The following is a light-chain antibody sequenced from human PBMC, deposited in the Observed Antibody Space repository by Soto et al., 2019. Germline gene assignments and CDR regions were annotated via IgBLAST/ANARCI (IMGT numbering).Light chain of an antibody. V-gene: IGKV1-33*01. CDR3: QQYRDLIS. CDR2: DAS. CDR1: QAIRNY. J-gene: IGKJ4*01. Sequence: EIPMTQSPSSLSASVGDRVTITCQASQAIRNYLNWYQQKPGKAPELLIFDASNLEPGVSSRFSGSGSGTDFSFTISGLQPEDFATYYCQQYRDLISFGGGTKVEVK.